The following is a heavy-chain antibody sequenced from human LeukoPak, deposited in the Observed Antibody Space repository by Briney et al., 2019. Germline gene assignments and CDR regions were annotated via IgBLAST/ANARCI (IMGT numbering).Heavy chain of an antibody. CDR3: ARGDYYYDSSGYSDI. V-gene: IGHV1-69*04. D-gene: IGHD3-22*01. CDR1: GGTFSSYA. CDR2: IIPILGIA. Sequence: SVKVSCKASGGTFSSYAISWVRQAPGQGLEWMGRIIPILGIANYAQKFQGRVTITADKSTSTAYMELSSLRSEDTAVYYCARGDYYYDSSGYSDIWGQGTMVTVSS. J-gene: IGHJ3*02.